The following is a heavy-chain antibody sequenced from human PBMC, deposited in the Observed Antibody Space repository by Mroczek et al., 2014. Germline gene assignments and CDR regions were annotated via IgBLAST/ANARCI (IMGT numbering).Heavy chain of an antibody. V-gene: IGHV1-69*12. CDR3: ARGLHLHCSSTSCYPNWFDP. D-gene: IGHD2-2*01. J-gene: IGHJ5*02. Sequence: QVQLVQSGAEVKKPGSSVKVSCKASGGTFSSYAISWVRQAPGQGLEWMGGIIPIFGTANYAQKFQGRVTITADESTSTAYMELSSLRSEDTAVYYCARGLHLHCSSTSCYPNWFDPWGQGTPGHRL. CDR2: IIPIFGTA. CDR1: GGTFSSYA.